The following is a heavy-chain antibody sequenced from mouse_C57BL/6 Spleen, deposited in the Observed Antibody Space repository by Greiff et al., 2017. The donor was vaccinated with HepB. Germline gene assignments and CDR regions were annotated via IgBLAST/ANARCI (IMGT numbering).Heavy chain of an antibody. V-gene: IGHV1-69*01. J-gene: IGHJ3*01. CDR3: ARGIYYNSGRFAY. D-gene: IGHD2-4*01. Sequence: QVQLQQSGAELVMPGASVKLSCKASGYTFTSYWMHWVKQRPGQGLEWIGEIDPSDSYTNYNQKFKGKSTMTLDKSSSTAYMPLSSLTSEDSAVYYCARGIYYNSGRFAYWGQGTLVTVSA. CDR1: GYTFTSYW. CDR2: IDPSDSYT.